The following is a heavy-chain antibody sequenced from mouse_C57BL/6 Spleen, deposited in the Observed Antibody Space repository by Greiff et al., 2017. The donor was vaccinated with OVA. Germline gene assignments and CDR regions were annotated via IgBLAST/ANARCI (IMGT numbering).Heavy chain of an antibody. CDR3: ARENYYGSSYHSYAMDY. CDR2: INPGSGGT. CDR1: GYAFTNYL. D-gene: IGHD1-1*01. Sequence: QVQLQQSGAEPVRPGTSVKVSCKASGYAFTNYLIEWVKQRPGQGLEWIGVINPGSGGTNYNEKFKGKATLTADKSSSTAYMQLSSLTSEDSAVYFCARENYYGSSYHSYAMDYWGQGTSVTVSS. J-gene: IGHJ4*01. V-gene: IGHV1-54*01.